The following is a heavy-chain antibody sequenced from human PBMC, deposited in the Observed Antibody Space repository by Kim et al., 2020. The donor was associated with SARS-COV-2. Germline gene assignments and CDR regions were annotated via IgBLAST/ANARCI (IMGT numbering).Heavy chain of an antibody. Sequence: PKYSEKFKDRVTFTRDTTATTVFMEFNSLRSEDTAVYYCARDKTMRAFDIWGQGTMVTVSS. D-gene: IGHD2-2*01. CDR3: ARDKTMRAFDI. V-gene: IGHV1-3*01. CDR2: P. J-gene: IGHJ3*02.